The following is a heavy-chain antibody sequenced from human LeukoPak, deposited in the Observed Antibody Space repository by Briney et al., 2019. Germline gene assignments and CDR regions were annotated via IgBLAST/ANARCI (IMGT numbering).Heavy chain of an antibody. CDR1: GGSFSGYY. J-gene: IGHJ4*02. V-gene: IGHV4-34*01. Sequence: KPSETLSLTCAVYGGSFSGYYWSWIRQPPGKGLEWIGEINHSGSTNYNPSLKSRVTISVDTSKNQSSLKLSSVTAADTAVYYCARKGVEMSPGYYFDYWGQGTLVTVSS. CDR3: ARKGVEMSPGYYFDY. D-gene: IGHD5-24*01. CDR2: INHSGST.